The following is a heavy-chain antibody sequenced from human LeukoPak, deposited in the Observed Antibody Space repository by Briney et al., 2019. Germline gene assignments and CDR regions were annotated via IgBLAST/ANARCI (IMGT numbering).Heavy chain of an antibody. CDR1: GYTFTSYD. V-gene: IGHV1-8*01. CDR2: MNPNSGNT. J-gene: IGHJ5*02. Sequence: GASVKVSCTASGYTFTSYDINWVRHAPGQGLEWMGWMNPNSGNTGYAQKFQARVTMTRNPSIITAYMELSSLRSEDTAVYYCARGSVRGIADNWFDPWGQGTLVTVSS. D-gene: IGHD6-13*01. CDR3: ARGSVRGIADNWFDP.